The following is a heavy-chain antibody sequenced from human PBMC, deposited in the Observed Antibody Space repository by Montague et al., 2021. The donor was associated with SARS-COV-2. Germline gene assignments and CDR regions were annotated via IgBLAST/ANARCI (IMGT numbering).Heavy chain of an antibody. V-gene: IGHV3-33*06. J-gene: IGHJ3*02. CDR2: IWYDGSNK. Sequence: SLSLSFSASGFTFSSYGMHWVRQAPGKGLEWVAVIWYDGSNKYYADSVKGRFTISRDNSKNTLYLQMNSLRAEDTAVYYCAKESVWGAFDIWGQGTMVTVSS. D-gene: IGHD3-16*01. CDR1: GFTFSSYG. CDR3: AKESVWGAFDI.